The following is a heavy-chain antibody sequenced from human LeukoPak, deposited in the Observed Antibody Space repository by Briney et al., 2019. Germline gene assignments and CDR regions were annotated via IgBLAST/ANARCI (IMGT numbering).Heavy chain of an antibody. CDR2: IYHSGST. CDR1: GGSISSGGYS. D-gene: IGHD2-2*01. Sequence: SQTLSLTCAVSGGSISSGGYSWSWIRQPPGKGLEWIGYIYHSGSTYYNPSLKSRVTISVDRSKNQFSLKLSSVTAADTAVYYCARAVPATANFDYWGQGTPVTVSS. J-gene: IGHJ4*02. V-gene: IGHV4-30-2*01. CDR3: ARAVPATANFDY.